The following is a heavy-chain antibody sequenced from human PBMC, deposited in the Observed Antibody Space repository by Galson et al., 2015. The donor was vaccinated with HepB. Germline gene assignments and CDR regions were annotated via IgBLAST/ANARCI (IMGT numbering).Heavy chain of an antibody. CDR3: TRVGVDWLPQVDYYMDV. D-gene: IGHD3-9*01. J-gene: IGHJ6*03. Sequence: SLRLSCAASGFTFGDYAMSWFRQAPGKGLEWVGFIRSKAYGGTTEYAASVKGRFTISRDDSKSIAYLQMNSLKTEDTAVYYCTRVGVDWLPQVDYYMDVWGKGTTVTVSS. CDR2: IRSKAYGGTT. CDR1: GFTFGDYA. V-gene: IGHV3-49*03.